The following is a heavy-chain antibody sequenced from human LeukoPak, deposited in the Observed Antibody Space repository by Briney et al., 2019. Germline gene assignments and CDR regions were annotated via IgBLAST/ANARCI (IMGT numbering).Heavy chain of an antibody. Sequence: GASVNVSCKSSVYSFTSYVITWMRQAPGQGLEWMGWISGYNGNTVYAPNLQGRVNMATDTSTNTAYMEIKSLRSDDTAVYYCARGNEGPSDYWGQGTLVAVSS. J-gene: IGHJ4*02. CDR1: VYSFTSYV. CDR2: ISGYNGNT. V-gene: IGHV1-18*01. CDR3: ARGNEGPSDY.